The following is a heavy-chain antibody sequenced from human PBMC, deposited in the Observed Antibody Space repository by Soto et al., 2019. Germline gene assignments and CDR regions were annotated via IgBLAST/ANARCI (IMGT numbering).Heavy chain of an antibody. Sequence: SETMPRTWSVAGGSISGSSYYCGWIRQPPGQALEWSGSIYYSGSTYYNPSLKSRVTISVDTSKNQFSLKLSSVTAADTAVYYCARHGMDYYDSSGYYYSPYYFDYWGQGTLVTVSS. V-gene: IGHV4-39*01. CDR1: GGSISGSSYY. CDR3: ARHGMDYYDSSGYYYSPYYFDY. D-gene: IGHD3-22*01. J-gene: IGHJ4*02. CDR2: IYYSGST.